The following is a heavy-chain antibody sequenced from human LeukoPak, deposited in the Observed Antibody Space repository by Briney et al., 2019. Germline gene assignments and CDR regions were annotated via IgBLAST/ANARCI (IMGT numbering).Heavy chain of an antibody. CDR2: ISSSSSYI. Sequence: PGGSLRLSCAASGFTFSSYSMNWVRQAPGKGLEWVSSISSSSSYIYYADSVKGRFTISRDNSKNTLYLQMNSLRAEDTAVYYCAKGKGMTDSFDYWGQGTLVTVSS. CDR1: GFTFSSYS. J-gene: IGHJ4*02. V-gene: IGHV3-21*04. CDR3: AKGKGMTDSFDY.